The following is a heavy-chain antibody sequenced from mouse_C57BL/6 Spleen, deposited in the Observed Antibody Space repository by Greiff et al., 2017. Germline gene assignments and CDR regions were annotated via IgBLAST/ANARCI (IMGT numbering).Heavy chain of an antibody. Sequence: DVKLVESGGDLVKPGGSLKLSCAASGFTFSSYGMSWVRQTPDKRLEWVATISSGGSYTYYPDSVKGRFTISRDNAKNTLYLQMSSLKSEDTAMYYCARQRNSGYMDYWGQGTSVTVSS. V-gene: IGHV5-6*02. CDR2: ISSGGSYT. D-gene: IGHD2-1*01. J-gene: IGHJ4*01. CDR3: ARQRNSGYMDY. CDR1: GFTFSSYG.